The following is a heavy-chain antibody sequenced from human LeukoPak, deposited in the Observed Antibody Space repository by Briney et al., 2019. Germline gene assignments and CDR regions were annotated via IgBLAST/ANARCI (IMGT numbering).Heavy chain of an antibody. CDR1: GYTFTSYD. D-gene: IGHD6-13*01. Sequence: ASVKVSCKASGYTFTSYDINWVRQATGQGLEWMGWMNPNSGNTGYAQKFQGRVTMTRNTSISTAYMELSSLRSEDTAVYYCASGPQIAAAAFDIWGQGTMVTVSS. J-gene: IGHJ3*02. CDR3: ASGPQIAAAAFDI. CDR2: MNPNSGNT. V-gene: IGHV1-8*01.